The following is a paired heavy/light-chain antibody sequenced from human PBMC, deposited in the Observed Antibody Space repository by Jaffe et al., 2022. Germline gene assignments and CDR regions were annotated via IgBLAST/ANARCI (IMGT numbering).Heavy chain of an antibody. V-gene: IGHV4-39*01. CDR1: GGSISSSSYY. CDR2: IYYSGST. D-gene: IGHD2-15*01. Sequence: QLQLQESGPGLVKPSETLSLTCTVSGGSISSSSYYWGWIRQPPGKGLEWIGSIYYSGSTYYNPSLKSRVTISVDTSKNQFSLKLSSVTAADTAVYYCARHRYCSGGSCFFPYWFDPWGQGTLVTVSS. J-gene: IGHJ5*02. CDR3: ARHRYCSGGSCFFPYWFDP.
Light chain of an antibody. J-gene: IGKJ1*01. Sequence: EIVMTQSPATLSVSPGERATLSCRASQSVSSNLAWYQQKPGQAPRLLIYGASTRATGIPARFSGSGSGTEFTLTISSLQSEDFAVYYCQQYNNWPPTWTFGQGTKVEIK. V-gene: IGKV3-15*01. CDR2: GAS. CDR1: QSVSSN. CDR3: QQYNNWPPTWT.